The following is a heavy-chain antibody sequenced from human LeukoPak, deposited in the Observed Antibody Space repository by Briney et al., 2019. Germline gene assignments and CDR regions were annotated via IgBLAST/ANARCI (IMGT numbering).Heavy chain of an antibody. J-gene: IGHJ6*02. Sequence: GGSLRLSCAASGFTFSSYGMHWVRQAPGKGLEWVAVISYDGSNKYYADSVKGRFTISRDNSKNTLYLQTNSLRAEDTAVYYCAKEEFRPMVRGVMVYYYGMDVWGQGTTVTVSS. D-gene: IGHD3-10*01. CDR3: AKEEFRPMVRGVMVYYYGMDV. CDR2: ISYDGSNK. CDR1: GFTFSSYG. V-gene: IGHV3-30*18.